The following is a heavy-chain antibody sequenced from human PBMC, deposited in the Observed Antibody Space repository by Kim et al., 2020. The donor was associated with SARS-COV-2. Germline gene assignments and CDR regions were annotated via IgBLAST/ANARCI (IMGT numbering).Heavy chain of an antibody. Sequence: GGSLRLSCAASGFTFSSYAMSWVRQAPGKGLEWVATISGSGGTTYAGSVKGRFTISRDNSKNTLHLQRNSLRAEDTAVYYCAGEGQFSYWGQGTLVTVSS. CDR2: ISGSGGTT. CDR1: GFTFSSYA. J-gene: IGHJ4*02. CDR3: AGEGQFSY. V-gene: IGHV3-23*01.